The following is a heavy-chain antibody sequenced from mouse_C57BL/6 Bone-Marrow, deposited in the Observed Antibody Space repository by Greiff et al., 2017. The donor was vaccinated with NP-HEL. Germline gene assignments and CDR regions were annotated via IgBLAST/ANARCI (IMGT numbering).Heavy chain of an antibody. Sequence: QVQLQQSGAELVRPGASVTLSCKASGYTFTDYEMHWVKQTPVHGLEWIGAIDPETGGTAYNQKFKGKAILTADKSSSTAYMELRSLTSEDSAVYYCTRSYDYYFDYWGQGTTLTVSS. CDR1: GYTFTDYE. V-gene: IGHV1-15*01. D-gene: IGHD2-4*01. J-gene: IGHJ2*01. CDR3: TRSYDYYFDY. CDR2: IDPETGGT.